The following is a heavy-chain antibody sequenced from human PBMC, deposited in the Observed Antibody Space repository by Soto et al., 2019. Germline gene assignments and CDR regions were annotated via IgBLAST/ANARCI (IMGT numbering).Heavy chain of an antibody. J-gene: IGHJ4*02. CDR2: TYYRSKWYN. CDR3: ARESARQQLPYFFDY. D-gene: IGHD6-13*01. V-gene: IGHV6-1*01. Sequence: SQTLSLTCAISGDSVSSNSAAWSWIRQSPSRGLEWLGRTYYRSKWYNDYAVSVKSRITINPDTSKNQFSLQLNSVTPEDTAVYYCARESARQQLPYFFDYWVQGTLLTVSS. CDR1: GDSVSSNSAA.